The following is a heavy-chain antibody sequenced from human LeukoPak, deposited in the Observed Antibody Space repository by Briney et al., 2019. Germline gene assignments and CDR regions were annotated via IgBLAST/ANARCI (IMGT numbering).Heavy chain of an antibody. CDR3: VRGGIPVAGLDAFDI. J-gene: IGHJ3*02. D-gene: IGHD6-19*01. Sequence: GGSLRLSCTASGFIFSKYDMYWVRQSTGRGLACVSAIGIAGDTKYTDSVKGRFTISRENVKDSLYLHMNNLRAEDTAIYYCVRGGIPVAGLDAFDIWGQGTVVTVFS. CDR1: GFIFSKYD. V-gene: IGHV3-13*01. CDR2: IGIAGDT.